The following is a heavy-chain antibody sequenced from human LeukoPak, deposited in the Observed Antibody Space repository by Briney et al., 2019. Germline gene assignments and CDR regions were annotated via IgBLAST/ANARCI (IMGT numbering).Heavy chain of an antibody. D-gene: IGHD3-10*01. V-gene: IGHV4-59*01. CDR1: GGSISPYY. J-gene: IGHJ5*02. Sequence: SETLSLTCTVSGGSISPYYWSWIRQPPGKGLEWFGYVYCSGSTNYNPSLKSRVTISVDTSKSQFSLKLTSVTAADTAVYYCARGGGSGRGNWFDPWGQGSLVIVSS. CDR3: ARGGGSGRGNWFDP. CDR2: VYCSGST.